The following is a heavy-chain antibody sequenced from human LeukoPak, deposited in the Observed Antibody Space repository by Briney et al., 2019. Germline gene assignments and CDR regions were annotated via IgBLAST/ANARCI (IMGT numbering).Heavy chain of an antibody. CDR3: AKDLSTVTTSDPPIIDY. J-gene: IGHJ4*02. D-gene: IGHD4-17*01. CDR2: ISGSDNTI. V-gene: IGHV3-48*02. CDR1: GFTFSSYS. Sequence: GGSLRLSCAASGFTFSSYSMNWVRQAPGKGLEWVSYISGSDNTIYYADSVKGRFTISRDNARNSLYLQMNSLRDEDTAVYYCAKDLSTVTTSDPPIIDYWGQGTLVTVSS.